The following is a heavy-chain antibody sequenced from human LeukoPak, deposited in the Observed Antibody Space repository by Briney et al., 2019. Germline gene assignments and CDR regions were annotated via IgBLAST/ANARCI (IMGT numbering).Heavy chain of an antibody. D-gene: IGHD3-3*02. Sequence: TGGSLRLSCAASGFTFSSYSMNWVRQAPGKGLEWVSYISSSSSTIYYADSVKGRFTISRDNAKNSLYLQMNSLRAEDTAVYYRARAIFGVVIDYWGQGTLVTVSS. CDR1: GFTFSSYS. CDR3: ARAIFGVVIDY. J-gene: IGHJ4*02. CDR2: ISSSSSTI. V-gene: IGHV3-48*01.